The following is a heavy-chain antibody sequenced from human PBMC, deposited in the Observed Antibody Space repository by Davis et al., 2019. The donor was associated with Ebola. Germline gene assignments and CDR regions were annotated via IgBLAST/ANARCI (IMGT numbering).Heavy chain of an antibody. J-gene: IGHJ4*02. D-gene: IGHD1-26*01. CDR3: ASTIVGATKQFDY. CDR2: IYHSGIT. Sequence: LSCTVSGYSINRGFTWGWIRQPPGKGLEWIGSIYHSGITNYSPSLKSRVTISADTSKNQFSLKLSSVTAADTAVYYCASTIVGATKQFDYWGQGTLVTVSS. CDR1: GYSINRGFT. V-gene: IGHV4-38-2*02.